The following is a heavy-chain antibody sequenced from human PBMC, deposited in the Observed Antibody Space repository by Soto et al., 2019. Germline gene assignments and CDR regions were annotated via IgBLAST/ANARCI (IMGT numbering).Heavy chain of an antibody. J-gene: IGHJ3*02. CDR2: ISDSGGST. V-gene: IGHV3-23*01. D-gene: IGHD3-22*01. CDR1: GFTFSSYA. Sequence: EVQLLESGGGLVQPGGSLRLSCAASGFTFSSYAMSWVRQAPGKGLEWVSGISDSGGSTYYADSVKGRFTISRDNSKNTLYLEMNSLRAEYTAAYYCAKDRTITMIVVPHAFDIWGQGTMVTVSS. CDR3: AKDRTITMIVVPHAFDI.